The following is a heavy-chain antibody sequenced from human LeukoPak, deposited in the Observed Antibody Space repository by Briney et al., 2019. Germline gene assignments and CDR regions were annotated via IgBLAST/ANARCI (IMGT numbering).Heavy chain of an antibody. J-gene: IGHJ6*02. CDR3: ARGSGQYSSGWYREDYGMDV. CDR2: MNPNSGNT. Sequence: ASVKVSCKASGYTLTRYVINWVRPPTARGLDGMGWMNPNSGNTGYAQKFQGRVTMTRNTSISTAYMELSSLRSEDTAVYYCARGSGQYSSGWYREDYGMDVWGQGTTVTVSS. CDR1: GYTLTRYV. D-gene: IGHD6-19*01. V-gene: IGHV1-8*01.